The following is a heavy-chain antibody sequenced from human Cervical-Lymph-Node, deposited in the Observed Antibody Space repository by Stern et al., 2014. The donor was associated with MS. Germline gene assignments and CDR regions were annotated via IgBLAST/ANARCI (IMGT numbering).Heavy chain of an antibody. CDR1: GFSLSTSGMR. Sequence: QITLKESGPALVKPTQTLTLTCIVSGFSLSTSGMRVSWIRQPPGKALEWLARIHWDDDKLYSTSLKTRLTISKDTSKNQVVLTMTNMDPVDTGTYYCARMVAINTGIDHWGQGTLVTVSS. V-gene: IGHV2-70*04. D-gene: IGHD2-15*01. CDR2: IHWDDDK. J-gene: IGHJ4*02. CDR3: ARMVAINTGIDH.